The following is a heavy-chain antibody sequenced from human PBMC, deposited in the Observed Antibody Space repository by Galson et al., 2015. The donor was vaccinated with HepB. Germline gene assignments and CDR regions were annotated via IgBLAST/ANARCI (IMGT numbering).Heavy chain of an antibody. Sequence: AISGDSVSGNIVSWNWIRQSPSRGLEWLGRTYFRSKWYYDYAVSVKSRITINPDTSENQFSLQLHSVTPEDTAVYYCAGAGYCRSTYCARVRGDLYDPRTYYFDYWGQGTLVTVSS. CDR2: TYFRSKWYY. V-gene: IGHV6-1*01. D-gene: IGHD2-2*01. J-gene: IGHJ4*02. CDR1: GDSVSGNIVS. CDR3: AGAGYCRSTYCARVRGDLYDPRTYYFDY.